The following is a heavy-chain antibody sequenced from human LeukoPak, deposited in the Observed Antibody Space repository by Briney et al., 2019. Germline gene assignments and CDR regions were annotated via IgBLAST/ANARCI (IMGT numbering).Heavy chain of an antibody. D-gene: IGHD3-22*01. Sequence: SETLSLTCTVSGGSISSSSYYWGWIRQPPGKGLEWIGSIYYSGSTYYNPSLKSRVTISVDTSKNQFSLKLSSVTAADTAVYYCARGLYYYDSSGYYPPHALDYWGQGTLVTVSS. CDR1: GGSISSSSYY. J-gene: IGHJ4*02. CDR3: ARGLYYYDSSGYYPPHALDY. V-gene: IGHV4-39*07. CDR2: IYYSGST.